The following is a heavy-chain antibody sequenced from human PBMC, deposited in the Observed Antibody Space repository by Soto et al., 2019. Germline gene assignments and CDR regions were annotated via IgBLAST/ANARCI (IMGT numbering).Heavy chain of an antibody. J-gene: IGHJ4*02. CDR2: IYHSGST. CDR1: GYSISSGYY. V-gene: IGHV4-38-2*01. D-gene: IGHD3-10*01. CDR3: AARITMVRGGEYYFDY. Sequence: QVQLQESGPGLVKPSETLSLTCAVSGYSISSGYYWGWIRQPPGKGLEWIGSIYHSGSTYYNPSLKSRVTISVDTSKNQFSLKLSSVTAADTAVYYCAARITMVRGGEYYFDYWGQGTLVTVSS.